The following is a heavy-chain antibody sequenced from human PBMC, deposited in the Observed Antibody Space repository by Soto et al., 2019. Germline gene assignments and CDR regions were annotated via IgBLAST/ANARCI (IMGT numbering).Heavy chain of an antibody. CDR1: RFTFSSYA. D-gene: IGHD6-13*01. V-gene: IGHV3-23*01. CDR2: ISGSGGST. CDR3: AKAGYSSSWYRGFDP. Sequence: GGSLRLACSASRFTFSSYAMSWVRQAPGKGLEWVSAISGSGGSTYYADSLKGRFTISRDNSKNTLYLQMNSLRAEDTAVYYCAKAGYSSSWYRGFDPWGQGTLVTVSS. J-gene: IGHJ5*02.